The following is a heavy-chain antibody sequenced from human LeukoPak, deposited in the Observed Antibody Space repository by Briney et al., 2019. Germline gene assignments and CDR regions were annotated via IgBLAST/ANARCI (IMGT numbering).Heavy chain of an antibody. CDR1: GYTFTSYA. V-gene: IGHV7-4-1*02. CDR3: ARGGIQLWPTGYYYYYMDV. J-gene: IGHJ6*03. D-gene: IGHD5-18*01. Sequence: ASVKVSCKASGYTFTSYAMNWVRQAPGQGLEWMGWINTNTGNPTYVQGLTGRFVFSLDTSVSTAYLQISSLKAEDTAVYYCARGGIQLWPTGYYYYYMDVWGKGTTVTVSS. CDR2: INTNTGNP.